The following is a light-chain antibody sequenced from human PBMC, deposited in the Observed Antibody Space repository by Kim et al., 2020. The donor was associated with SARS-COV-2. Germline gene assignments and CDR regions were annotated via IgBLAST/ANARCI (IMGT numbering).Light chain of an antibody. J-gene: IGLJ3*02. CDR3: SAWDSSLNVWV. CDR2: RNN. V-gene: IGLV10-54*04. CDR1: NNNVGNQG. Sequence: QTATPTCTDNNNNVGNQGAAWLHHPPGHPPKLLSYRNNNRPSGISERFSASRSGDTASLTITGLQPEDETDYYCSAWDSSLNVWVFGGGTQLTVL.